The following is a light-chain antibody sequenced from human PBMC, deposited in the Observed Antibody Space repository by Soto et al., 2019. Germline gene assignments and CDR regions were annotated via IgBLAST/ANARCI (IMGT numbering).Light chain of an antibody. CDR3: QQRSNWPRT. CDR1: QSVRNN. J-gene: IGKJ1*01. Sequence: EIVMTQSPATXSVSPGERATVPCRASQSVRNNLAWYQQKPGQAPRLLIYDASNRATGIPARFSGSGSGTDFTLTISSLEPEDFAVYYCQQRSNWPRTFGQGTKVDI. CDR2: DAS. V-gene: IGKV3-11*01.